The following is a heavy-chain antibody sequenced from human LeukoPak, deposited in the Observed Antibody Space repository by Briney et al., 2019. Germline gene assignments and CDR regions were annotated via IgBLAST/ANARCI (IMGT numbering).Heavy chain of an antibody. CDR3: ARPREWYSSGWYVEAFDI. D-gene: IGHD6-19*01. V-gene: IGHV3-7*01. J-gene: IGHJ3*02. CDR2: IKQDGSEK. CDR1: GFTFSSYW. Sequence: GGSLRLSCAASGFTFSSYWMSWVRQAPGKALEWVANIKQDGSEKYYVESVKGRFTISRDNAKNSLYLQMNSLRAEDTAVYYCARPREWYSSGWYVEAFDIWGQGTMVTVSS.